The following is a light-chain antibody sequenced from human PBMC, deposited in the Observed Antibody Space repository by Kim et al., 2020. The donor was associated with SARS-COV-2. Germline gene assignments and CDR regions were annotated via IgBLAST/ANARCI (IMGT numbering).Light chain of an antibody. V-gene: IGLV3-19*01. CDR1: SLRSYY. Sequence: SSELTQDPAVSVALGQTVRITCQGDSLRSYYATWYQQKPGQAPILVIYGKNNRPSGIPDRFSGSSSGNTASLTITGTQAGDEAAYYCYSRDSNDNVVFGG. CDR3: YSRDSNDNVV. J-gene: IGLJ2*01. CDR2: GKN.